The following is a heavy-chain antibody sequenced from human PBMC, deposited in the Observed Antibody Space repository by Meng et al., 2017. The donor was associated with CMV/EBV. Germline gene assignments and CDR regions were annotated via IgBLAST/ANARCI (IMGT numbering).Heavy chain of an antibody. Sequence: GGSLRLSCAASGFTFDDYAMHWVRQAPGKGLEWVSGISWNSGSIGYADSVKGRFTISRDNAKNSLYLQMNSLRAEDTALYYCAKVHSSSAFDIWGQGTMVTVSS. V-gene: IGHV3-9*01. J-gene: IGHJ3*02. CDR2: ISWNSGSI. D-gene: IGHD6-19*01. CDR3: AKVHSSSAFDI. CDR1: GFTFDDYA.